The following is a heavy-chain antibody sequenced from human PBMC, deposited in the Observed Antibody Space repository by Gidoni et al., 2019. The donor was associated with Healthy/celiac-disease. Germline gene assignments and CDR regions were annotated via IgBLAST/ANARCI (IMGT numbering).Heavy chain of an antibody. V-gene: IGHV4-59*01. Sequence: QVQLQESGPGLVKPSETLSLTCTASGCSISSFYWSWTRQPPRNGLEWIGEIFYSGSTNYNPSRKSRVTISVDTSKNQFSLKLSSVTAADTAVYYCARGGFPISSSWYDTRRKENYYYYGMDVWGQGTTVTVSS. D-gene: IGHD6-13*01. CDR1: GCSISSFY. CDR2: IFYSGST. J-gene: IGHJ6*02. CDR3: ARGGFPISSSWYDTRRKENYYYYGMDV.